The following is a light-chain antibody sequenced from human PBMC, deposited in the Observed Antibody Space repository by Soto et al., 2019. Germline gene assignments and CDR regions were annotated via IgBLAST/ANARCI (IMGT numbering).Light chain of an antibody. V-gene: IGLV2-23*01. Sequence: QSVLTQPASVSGSPGQSITISCTGNGSDVGNYNLVSWYQQHPDKAPKLMIYEGSKRPSGVSNRFSGSKSGNTASLTISGLQAEDEADYYCCSYAGSSTWVFGGGTKVTVL. CDR1: GSDVGNYNL. CDR3: CSYAGSSTWV. CDR2: EGS. J-gene: IGLJ3*02.